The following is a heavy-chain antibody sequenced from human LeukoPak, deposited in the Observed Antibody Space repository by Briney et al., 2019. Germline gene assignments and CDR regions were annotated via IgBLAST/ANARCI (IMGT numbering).Heavy chain of an antibody. CDR3: ARDSRGYYDSSGYFDH. Sequence: SETLSLTCTVSGDSVSSDSYYWRWIRQPPGKGLEWIGHIYYSGTTKQSPSLKSRVTLSVDTSKNQLYLKLNSVTAADTAVYYCARDSRGYYDSSGYFDHWGQGTLVTVSS. CDR2: IYYSGTT. V-gene: IGHV4-61*01. J-gene: IGHJ4*02. CDR1: GDSVSSDSYY. D-gene: IGHD3-22*01.